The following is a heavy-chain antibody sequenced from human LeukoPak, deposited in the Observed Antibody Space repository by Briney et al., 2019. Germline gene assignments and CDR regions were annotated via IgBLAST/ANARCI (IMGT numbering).Heavy chain of an antibody. J-gene: IGHJ4*02. D-gene: IGHD3-10*01. CDR3: TRDLGTYTSSGSIFFDY. CDR1: GYTFTDFG. CDR2: SSAYNGDT. V-gene: IGHV1-18*01. Sequence: ASVKVSCKASGYTFTDFGISWVRQAPGQGLEWMGWSSAYNGDTKYAQKFQGRVTMTTDTSTSTAYMEMRSLRPDDTAVFYCTRDLGTYTSSGSIFFDYWGQGTLVTVSS.